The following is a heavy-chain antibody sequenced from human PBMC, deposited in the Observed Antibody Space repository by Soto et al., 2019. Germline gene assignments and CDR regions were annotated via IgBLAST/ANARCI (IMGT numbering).Heavy chain of an antibody. D-gene: IGHD3-3*01. V-gene: IGHV1-2*02. Sequence: QLHLVQSGAVVKKPGASVTVSCSASGYPVTAYYMHWVRQAPGRGLEWMGGINPATGAAKYTQTFRGRVTMTRDTSTRTVCMELSSLTSEDTAVFYGARGGGVGVAGSAAFDMWGQGTLVTVSS. J-gene: IGHJ3*02. CDR2: INPATGAA. CDR3: ARGGGVGVAGSAAFDM. CDR1: GYPVTAYY.